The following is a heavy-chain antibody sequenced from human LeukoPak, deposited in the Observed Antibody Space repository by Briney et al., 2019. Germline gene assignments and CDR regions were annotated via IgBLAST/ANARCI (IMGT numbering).Heavy chain of an antibody. CDR1: GFTVSSNY. J-gene: IGHJ4*02. D-gene: IGHD5-12*01. CDR2: IYSGGST. V-gene: IGHV3-66*01. CDR3: ARGYSGYGSIDY. Sequence: GGSLRLSCAASGFTVSSNYMSRVRQAPGKGLEWVSVIYSGGSTYYADSVKGRFTISRDNSKNTLYLQMNSLRAEDTAVYYCARGYSGYGSIDYWGQGTLVTVSS.